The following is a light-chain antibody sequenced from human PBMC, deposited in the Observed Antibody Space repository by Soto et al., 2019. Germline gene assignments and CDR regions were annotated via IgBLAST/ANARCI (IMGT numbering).Light chain of an antibody. Sequence: LTQPASVSGSPGQAITISCTGTSSDVGGYNYVSWYQQHPGKAPKLMIYEVSNRPSGVSNRFSGSKSGNTASLTISGLQAEDEADYYCSSYTGTSTPYGFGTGTKVTVL. J-gene: IGLJ1*01. CDR1: SSDVGGYNY. V-gene: IGLV2-14*01. CDR3: SSYTGTSTPYG. CDR2: EVS.